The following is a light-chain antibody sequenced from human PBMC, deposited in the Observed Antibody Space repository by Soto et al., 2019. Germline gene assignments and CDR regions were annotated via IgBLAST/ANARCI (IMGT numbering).Light chain of an antibody. CDR1: QGIRND. Sequence: AIQMTQSPSSLSASAGDRVTISCRASQGIRNDLAWYQQKPGKAPKLLIYGASILQSGVPSRFSGSGSGTDFTLTISSLQPEDFATYYCLQDYNYPRTFGHGTKVEIK. CDR2: GAS. V-gene: IGKV1-6*01. CDR3: LQDYNYPRT. J-gene: IGKJ1*01.